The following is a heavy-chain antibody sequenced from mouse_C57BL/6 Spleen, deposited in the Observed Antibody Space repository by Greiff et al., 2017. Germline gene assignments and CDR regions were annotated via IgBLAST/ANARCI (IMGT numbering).Heavy chain of an antibody. D-gene: IGHD1-1*01. Sequence: VQLQQSGPELVKPGASVKISCKASGYSFTGYYMNWVKQSPENSLEWIGEINPSAGDTNYNEKFKAKATLTVDKSSSTAYMQFTSLTSEDSAVYYCAREGGYGSDYWGQGTSVTVSA. CDR3: AREGGYGSDY. J-gene: IGHJ4*01. CDR2: INPSAGDT. CDR1: GYSFTGYY. V-gene: IGHV1-42*01.